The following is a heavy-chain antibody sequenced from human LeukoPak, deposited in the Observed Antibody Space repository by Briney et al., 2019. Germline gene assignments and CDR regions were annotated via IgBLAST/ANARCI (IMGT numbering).Heavy chain of an antibody. Sequence: GGSLRLSCAASGFSFNFYSMNWVRQAPGKGLEWISYITGSSVTMYGEFVKGRFTIYRDNDKKIVYLQMINLGVEDTAVYYCTRDGGYSGFDFDYWGQGVLVTVSS. J-gene: IGHJ4*02. D-gene: IGHD5-12*01. CDR1: GFSFNFYS. V-gene: IGHV3-69-1*02. CDR2: ITGSSVT. CDR3: TRDGGYSGFDFDY.